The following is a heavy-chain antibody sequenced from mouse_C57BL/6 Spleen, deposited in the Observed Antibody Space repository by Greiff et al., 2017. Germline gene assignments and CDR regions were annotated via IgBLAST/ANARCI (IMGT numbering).Heavy chain of an antibody. CDR1: GFTFSDYY. V-gene: IGHV5-16*01. Sequence: EVKLMESEGGLVQPGSSMKLSCTASGFTFSDYYMAWVRQVPEKGLEWVANINYDGSSTYYLDSLKSRFIISRDNAKNILYLQMSSLKSEDTATYYCAREGGSDWYFDVWGTGTTVTVSS. J-gene: IGHJ1*03. CDR2: INYDGSST. CDR3: AREGGSDWYFDV.